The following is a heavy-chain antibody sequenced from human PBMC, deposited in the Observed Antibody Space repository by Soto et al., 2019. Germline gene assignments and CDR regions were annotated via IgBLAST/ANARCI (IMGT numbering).Heavy chain of an antibody. CDR3: TREAIVAANSFDP. CDR2: MNPNTGNI. J-gene: IGHJ5*02. D-gene: IGHD2-21*01. Sequence: QVQLVQSGAEVKRQGASVKISCRASGYPFVDYALHWVRQAPGQGLEGVGWMNPNTGNIQYSHNFEDRVSITRDRATSTAYMELRGLRSEATSVYFCTREAIVAANSFDPWVQGTLVTVSS. V-gene: IGHV1-3*01. CDR1: GYPFVDYA.